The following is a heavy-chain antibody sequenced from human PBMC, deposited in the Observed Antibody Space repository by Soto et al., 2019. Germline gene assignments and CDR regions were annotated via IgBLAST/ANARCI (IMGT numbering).Heavy chain of an antibody. CDR1: GDSVSSNSAA. J-gene: IGHJ6*03. V-gene: IGHV6-1*01. Sequence: SQSLSLTCAISGDSVSSNSAAWNWIRQSPSRGLEWLGRTYYRSRWYNDYAVSVRSRITVNPDTSKNPFSLHLNSVTPEDTAVYYCAGTSSLQRYYMDVWAQGTTVPVSS. CDR3: AGTSSLQRYYMDV. D-gene: IGHD1-7*01. CDR2: TYYRSRWYN.